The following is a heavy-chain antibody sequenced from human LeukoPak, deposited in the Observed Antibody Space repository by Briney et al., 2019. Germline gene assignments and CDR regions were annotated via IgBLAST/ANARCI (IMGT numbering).Heavy chain of an antibody. J-gene: IGHJ4*02. V-gene: IGHV4-39*07. CDR1: DVSVTTRDSY. CDR3: ARSRTRPINRYFDY. Sequence: SETLSLTCTVSDVSVTTRDSYWGWIRQPPGKGLEWIGSAYYSGSTYFNPSLKSRVTISVDTSKNQFSLKLSSVTAADTAVYYCARSRTRPINRYFDYWGQGTLVTVSS. CDR2: AYYSGST. D-gene: IGHD1-14*01.